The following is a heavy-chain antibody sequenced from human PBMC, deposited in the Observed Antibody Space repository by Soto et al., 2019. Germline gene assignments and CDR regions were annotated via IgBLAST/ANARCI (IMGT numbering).Heavy chain of an antibody. J-gene: IGHJ3*02. Sequence: EVQLLESGGGLVQPGGSLRLSCAASGFTFSSYAMSWVRQAPGKGLEWVSAIRGSGGSTYYADSVRGRFIISRDNSKNTLYVHMSSLRAEDTAVYYCAKETDGAFDIWGQGTMVTVSS. CDR2: IRGSGGST. CDR3: AKETDGAFDI. CDR1: GFTFSSYA. V-gene: IGHV3-23*01.